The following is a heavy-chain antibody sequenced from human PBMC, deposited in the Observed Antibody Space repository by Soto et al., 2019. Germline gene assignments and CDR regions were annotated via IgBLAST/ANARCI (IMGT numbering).Heavy chain of an antibody. J-gene: IGHJ4*02. CDR1: GVSIRSCD. D-gene: IGHD4-17*01. CDR3: ACSTVTSDYFHF. Sequence: LSETLSLTCTVSGVSIRSCDWSWIRQPPGKGLEWIGYFYYSGSTKYNLSLKSRVTISVDMSRDQLSLMLSSVTATDTALYYCACSTVTSDYFHFWGQGALVTVSS. CDR2: FYYSGST. V-gene: IGHV4-59*01.